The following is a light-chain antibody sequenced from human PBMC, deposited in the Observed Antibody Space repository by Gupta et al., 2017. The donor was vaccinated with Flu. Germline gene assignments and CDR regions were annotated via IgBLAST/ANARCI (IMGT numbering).Light chain of an antibody. CDR1: SSDVGDYNR. Sequence: QSALTQPPSVSGSPGQSVTISCTGTSSDVGDYNRVSWYQQPPGTAPKLMIYEVTNRPSGVPARFSGSKAYNTASLTISGLQAEDEADYYCSLYTSIGTVVFGGGTKLTVL. CDR3: SLYTSIGTVV. J-gene: IGLJ2*01. V-gene: IGLV2-18*01. CDR2: EVT.